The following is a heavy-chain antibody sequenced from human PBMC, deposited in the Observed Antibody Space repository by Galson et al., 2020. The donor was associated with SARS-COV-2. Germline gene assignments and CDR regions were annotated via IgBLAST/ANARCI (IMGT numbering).Heavy chain of an antibody. V-gene: IGHV1-18*01. Sequence: ASVKVSCKASGYTFTNYGISWVRQAPGQGLEWMGWISVHNGNRNHAQKYQGRVTMTTDTATSTAYMELRSLRSDDTAVYYCARDARWTAVGGNWFDPWGQGTLVTVSS. CDR2: ISVHNGNR. D-gene: IGHD6-13*01. CDR3: ARDARWTAVGGNWFDP. CDR1: GYTFTNYG. J-gene: IGHJ5*02.